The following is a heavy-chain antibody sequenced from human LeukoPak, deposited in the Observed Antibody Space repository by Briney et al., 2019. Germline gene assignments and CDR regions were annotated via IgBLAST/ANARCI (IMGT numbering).Heavy chain of an antibody. J-gene: IGHJ4*02. D-gene: IGHD2-15*01. CDR1: GFTFSSYS. Sequence: GGSLRLSCAASGFTFSSYSMNWGRQAPGKGLEWVSSISSSSSYIYYADSVKGRFTISRDNAKNSLYLQMNSLRAEDTAVYYCARSIVAAGYYFDYWGQGTLVAVSS. CDR2: ISSSSSYI. V-gene: IGHV3-21*01. CDR3: ARSIVAAGYYFDY.